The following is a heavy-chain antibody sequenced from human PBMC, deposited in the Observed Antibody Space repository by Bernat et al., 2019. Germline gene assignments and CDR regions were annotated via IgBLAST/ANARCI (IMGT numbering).Heavy chain of an antibody. CDR1: GYTLTELS. Sequence: QVQLVQSGAEVKKPGASVKVSCKVSGYTLTELSMHWVRQAPGKGLEWMGGFDPEDGETIYAQKFQGRVTMTEDTSTDTAYMELSSLRSEDTAVYYCATDKPFFGKGMPLELLPFDIWGQGTMVTVSS. V-gene: IGHV1-24*01. CDR3: ATDKPFFGKGMPLELLPFDI. CDR2: FDPEDGET. J-gene: IGHJ3*02. D-gene: IGHD1-26*01.